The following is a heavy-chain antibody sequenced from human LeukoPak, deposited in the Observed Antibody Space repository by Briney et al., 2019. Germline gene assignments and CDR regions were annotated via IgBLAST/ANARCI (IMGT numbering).Heavy chain of an antibody. D-gene: IGHD1/OR15-1a*01. CDR1: GGSISSSSYY. V-gene: IGHV4-39*01. J-gene: IGHJ4*02. CDR2: IYYSGST. Sequence: PSETLSLTCTVSGGSISSSSYYWGWIRQPPGKGLEWIGSIYYSGSTYYNPSLKSRVTISVDTSKNQFSLKLSSVTAADTAVYYCARHGEHSYKGYFDYWGQGTLVTVSS. CDR3: ARHGEHSYKGYFDY.